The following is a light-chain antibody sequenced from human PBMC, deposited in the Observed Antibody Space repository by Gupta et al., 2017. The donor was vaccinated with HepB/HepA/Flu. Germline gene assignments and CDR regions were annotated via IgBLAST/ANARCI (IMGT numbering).Light chain of an antibody. CDR3: QQSHISWT. V-gene: IGKV1-39*01. CDR2: DAS. J-gene: IGKJ1*01. Sequence: DIQMTQSPSSLSASVGDRVTITCRASQTINNCLNWFQQKPGKAPKLLIYDASRLQSGVPSRFSGSGSGTDFTLTSSRLQPEDFATYCWQQSHISWTFGQGTKVDIK. CDR1: QTINNC.